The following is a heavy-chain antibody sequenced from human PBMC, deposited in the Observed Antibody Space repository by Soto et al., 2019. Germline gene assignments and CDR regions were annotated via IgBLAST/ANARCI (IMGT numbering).Heavy chain of an antibody. CDR1: GYTFTNYG. CDR2: MDTSNDNK. CDR3: AMLEDSSAPHGAFDI. Sequence: ASVKVSCKASGYTFTNYGISWVRQAPGEGLEWVGWMDTSNDNKLYAQKLQGRLTLTTGTSTSTAYMDLTTLRSDDTAVYYCAMLEDSSAPHGAFDIWGPGTMATVSS. D-gene: IGHD3-22*01. J-gene: IGHJ3*02. V-gene: IGHV1-18*01.